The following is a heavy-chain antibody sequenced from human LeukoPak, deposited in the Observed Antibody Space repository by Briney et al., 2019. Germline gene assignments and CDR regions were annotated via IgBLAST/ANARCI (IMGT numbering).Heavy chain of an antibody. Sequence: SETLSLTCAVYGGSFSGYYWSWTRQPPGKGLEWIGEINHSGSTNYNPSLKSRVTISVDTSKNQFSLKLSSVTAADTAVYYCARIQWLVYYYYGMDVWGQGTTVTVSS. J-gene: IGHJ6*02. D-gene: IGHD6-19*01. CDR1: GGSFSGYY. CDR2: INHSGST. CDR3: ARIQWLVYYYYGMDV. V-gene: IGHV4-34*01.